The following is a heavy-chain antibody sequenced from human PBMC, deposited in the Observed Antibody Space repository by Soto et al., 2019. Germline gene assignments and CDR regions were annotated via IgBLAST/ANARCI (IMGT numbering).Heavy chain of an antibody. CDR1: GFTFSNHG. CDR3: ARGRGSGSFYPLDY. D-gene: IGHD1-26*01. Sequence: QVQLVESGGGVVQPGRSLRLSCAASGFTFSNHGMHWVRQAPGKGLEWVARIYYDGSSEFYADSVKGRFTISRDSSKKTLYLQMNSLRAEDTAVYYCARGRGSGSFYPLDYWGQGTLVTVSP. CDR2: IYYDGSSE. J-gene: IGHJ4*02. V-gene: IGHV3-33*01.